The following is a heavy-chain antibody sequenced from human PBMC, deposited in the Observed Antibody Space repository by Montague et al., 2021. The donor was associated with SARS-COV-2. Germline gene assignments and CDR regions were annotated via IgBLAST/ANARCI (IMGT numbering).Heavy chain of an antibody. Sequence: SETLSLTCGVYGGSFGDDHWSWIRQPPGKGLEWIGDIKQSESTNYNPSLKSRVTISVDTSRNQFSLKLTSVTAADTAVYFCARGHLSVSMIVVVFTSASYYFDYWGQGALVTVSS. CDR3: ARGHLSVSMIVVVFTSASYYFDY. D-gene: IGHD3-22*01. J-gene: IGHJ4*02. CDR1: GGSFGDDH. CDR2: IKQSEST. V-gene: IGHV4-34*01.